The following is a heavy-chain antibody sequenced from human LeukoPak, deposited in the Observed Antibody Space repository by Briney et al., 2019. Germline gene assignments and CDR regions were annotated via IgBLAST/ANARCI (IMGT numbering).Heavy chain of an antibody. D-gene: IGHD1-1*01. J-gene: IGHJ4*02. CDR3: ARGPAGYN. CDR2: IYSGGST. Sequence: GGSLRLSCAASGFTVSSNHMSWVRQAPGKGLEWVSVIYSGGSTDYSDSVKGRFTISRDILKNTLYLQMNSLRAEDTAVYYCARGPAGYNWGQGTLVTVSS. CDR1: GFTVSSNH. V-gene: IGHV3-53*01.